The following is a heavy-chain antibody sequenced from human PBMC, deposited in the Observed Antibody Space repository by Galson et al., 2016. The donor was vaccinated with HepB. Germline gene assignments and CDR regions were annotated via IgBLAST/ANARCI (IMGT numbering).Heavy chain of an antibody. V-gene: IGHV3-74*01. CDR2: ISRDGSSS. Sequence: SLRLSCAASGFTFSNYLMHWVRQAPGKGLVWVSRISRDGSSSSYADSVKGRFTISRDNAKNTLYLQMNSLRAEDTAVYYCAREGGFRDSGWYEGNDYWGQGTLVAVSS. J-gene: IGHJ4*02. D-gene: IGHD6-19*01. CDR1: GFTFSNYL. CDR3: AREGGFRDSGWYEGNDY.